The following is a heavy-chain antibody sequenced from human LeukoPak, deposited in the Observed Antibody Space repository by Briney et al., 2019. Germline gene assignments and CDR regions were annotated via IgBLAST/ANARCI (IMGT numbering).Heavy chain of an antibody. CDR1: GVSISTNIYY. CDR2: IFYSGSA. V-gene: IGHV4-39*01. D-gene: IGHD4-23*01. CDR3: ARIGHGANSHLKWYFDL. Sequence: SETLSLTCNVSGVSISTNIYYWAWIRQPPGKGLEWIGTIFYSGSAYYNPSFKSRLAIPLDTSKNQLSLELSSVTAADTAVYYCARIGHGANSHLKWYFDLWGRGTLVTVSS. J-gene: IGHJ2*01.